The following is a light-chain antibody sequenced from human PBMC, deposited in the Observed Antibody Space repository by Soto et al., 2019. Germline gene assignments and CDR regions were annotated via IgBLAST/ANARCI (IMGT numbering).Light chain of an antibody. CDR1: DIGSKS. J-gene: IGLJ3*02. CDR2: DDR. V-gene: IGLV3-21*02. CDR3: SSYTSSSTRV. Sequence: SYELTQPPSVSVAPGQTAMITCGGNDIGSKSVHWYQQRPGQAPVLVVYDDRDRPSGIPERFSGSNSGSTATLTISRVEAGDEADYYCSSYTSSSTRVFGGGTKLTVL.